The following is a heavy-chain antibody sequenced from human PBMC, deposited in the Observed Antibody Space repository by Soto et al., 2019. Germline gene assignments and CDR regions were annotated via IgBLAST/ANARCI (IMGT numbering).Heavy chain of an antibody. D-gene: IGHD2-21*01. V-gene: IGHV3-74*01. CDR3: ARDRADPIGDYHPLFDS. Sequence: QSGGSLRLSCAASGFTFSIHWMHWVRQAPGKGLVWVSRIESDGSSTNYADSVKGRFTVSRDNAKNTLYLQMNSLRAEDTAVYYCARDRADPIGDYHPLFDSWGQGTLVTVSS. CDR2: IESDGSST. CDR1: GFTFSIHW. J-gene: IGHJ4*02.